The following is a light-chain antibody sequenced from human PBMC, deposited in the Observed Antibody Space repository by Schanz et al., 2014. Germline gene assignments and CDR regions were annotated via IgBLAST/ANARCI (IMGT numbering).Light chain of an antibody. CDR1: SSNIGRNT. CDR3: AVFDDTLSGPV. V-gene: IGLV1-44*01. CDR2: SDN. Sequence: QSVLTQPPSTSGTPGQRVTISCSGSSSNIGRNTVNWYQQLPGTAPKLLIYSDNQRPPGVRDRFSGSKSGTSASLAISGLRSEDEADFYCAVFDDTLSGPVFGGGTKLTVL. J-gene: IGLJ2*01.